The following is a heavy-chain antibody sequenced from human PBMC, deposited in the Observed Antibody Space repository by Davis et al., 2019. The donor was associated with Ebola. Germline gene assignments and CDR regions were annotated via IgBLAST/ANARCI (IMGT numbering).Heavy chain of an antibody. CDR2: INHSGST. CDR1: GASFNIIISC. J-gene: IGHJ4*02. Sequence: MPSEPLSPPWTLPGASFNIIISCWGWSRQPPEMGLEWFGEINHSGSTNYNPSLKSRVTISVDTSKNQFSLKLSSVTAADTAVYYCARGRRYDVWSGYCLWGYWGQGTLVTVSS. CDR3: ARGRRYDVWSGYCLWGY. V-gene: IGHV4-39*07. D-gene: IGHD3-3*01.